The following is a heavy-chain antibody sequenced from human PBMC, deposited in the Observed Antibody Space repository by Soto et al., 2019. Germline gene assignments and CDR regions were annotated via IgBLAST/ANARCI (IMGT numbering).Heavy chain of an antibody. CDR3: ARSLFLASTDTEPFDY. CDR2: ISGGGNDA. CDR1: GFTFSGYA. Sequence: PGGSLRLSCAASGFTFSGYAMSWVRQAPGKGLAWVSSISGGGNDAFYAVSVKGRFTISRDNSRNTLYLQMSSLRADDKAIYYCARSLFLASTDTEPFDYWGQGALVTVSS. D-gene: IGHD3-3*02. V-gene: IGHV3-23*01. J-gene: IGHJ4*02.